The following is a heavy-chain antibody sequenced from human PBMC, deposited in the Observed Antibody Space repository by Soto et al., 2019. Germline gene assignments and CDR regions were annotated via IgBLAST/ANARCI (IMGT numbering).Heavy chain of an antibody. Sequence: EVQLLESGGGLVQPGGSLRLSCAASGFTFSSYAMSWVRQAPGKGLELVSAISGSGGITYYADSVKGRFTISRDNSKNTLYLQMNSLRAEYTAVYYCAKYLRFGLLSMSYFDYCGQGTLVTVSS. CDR2: ISGSGGIT. D-gene: IGHD3-10*01. CDR1: GFTFSSYA. CDR3: AKYLRFGLLSMSYFDY. J-gene: IGHJ4*02. V-gene: IGHV3-23*01.